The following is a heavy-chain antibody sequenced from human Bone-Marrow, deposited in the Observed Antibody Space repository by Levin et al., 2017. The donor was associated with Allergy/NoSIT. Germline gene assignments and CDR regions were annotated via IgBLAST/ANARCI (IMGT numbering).Heavy chain of an antibody. CDR1: GFTFSSFG. CDR3: HFDTSASRNTRDY. Sequence: GGSLRLSCTASGFTFSSFGMHWVRQAPGKGLEWVAVISYDGSNTYYVDSVKDRFTISRDNSQNTLYLQMNSLRPEDTAVYYCHFDTSASRNTRDYWGQGTLVTVSS. J-gene: IGHJ4*02. CDR2: ISYDGSNT. D-gene: IGHD3-22*01. V-gene: IGHV3-30*03.